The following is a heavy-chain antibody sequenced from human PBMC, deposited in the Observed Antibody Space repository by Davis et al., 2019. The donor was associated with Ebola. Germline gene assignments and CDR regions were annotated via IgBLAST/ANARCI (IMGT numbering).Heavy chain of an antibody. CDR3: AREGYCSSTSCPPNDAFDI. D-gene: IGHD2-2*01. CDR2: INHSGST. CDR1: GGSFSGYY. Sequence: SQTLSLTCAVYGGSFSGYYWSWIRQPPGKGLEWIGEINHSGSTNYNPSLKSRVTISVDTSKNQFSLKLSSVTAADTAVYYCAREGYCSSTSCPPNDAFDIWGQGTMVTVSS. J-gene: IGHJ3*02. V-gene: IGHV4-34*01.